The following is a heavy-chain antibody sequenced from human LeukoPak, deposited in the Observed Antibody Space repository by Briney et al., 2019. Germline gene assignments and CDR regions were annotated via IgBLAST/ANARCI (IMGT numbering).Heavy chain of an antibody. D-gene: IGHD5-24*01. J-gene: IGHJ4*02. V-gene: IGHV4-59*08. CDR2: ISYSATT. CDR3: ARHRPGDGYNYSFDY. Sequence: PSETLSLTCTVSGGSISSYYWSWLRQPPGKGLEWIGYISYSATTNYNPSLKSRVTILIDTSKNQFSLKLSSVTAADTAVYYCARHRPGDGYNYSFDYWGQGTQVTVSS. CDR1: GGSISSYY.